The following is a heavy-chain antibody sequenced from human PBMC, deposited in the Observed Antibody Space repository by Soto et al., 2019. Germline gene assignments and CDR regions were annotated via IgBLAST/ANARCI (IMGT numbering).Heavy chain of an antibody. CDR3: AKDRKSGSGWYWDY. Sequence: PGGSLRLSCAASGFTFSSYAMSWVRQPPGKGLEWVSAISASGGTTYYADSVKGRFTISRDNSKNMLYLQMSSLRAEDTAVYYCAKDRKSGSGWYWDYWGQGPLVTVSS. CDR2: ISASGGTT. D-gene: IGHD6-19*01. CDR1: GFTFSSYA. V-gene: IGHV3-23*01. J-gene: IGHJ4*02.